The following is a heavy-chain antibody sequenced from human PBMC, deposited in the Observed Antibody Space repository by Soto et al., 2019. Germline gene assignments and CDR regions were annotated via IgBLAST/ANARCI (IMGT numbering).Heavy chain of an antibody. Sequence: QVQMVQSGAEVKKPGSSVKVSCKASGGTFNTYTLTWVRQAPGQGFEWMGRIIPMLGIPNYAQKFQDRLTITADQSTTTVYMELSSLKSEDTAVYYCARLSPLPPSFDHHMSGDYWGQGSLVIVSS. CDR1: GGTFNTYT. CDR2: IIPMLGIP. D-gene: IGHD1-26*01. V-gene: IGHV1-69*02. CDR3: ARLSPLPPSFDHHMSGDY. J-gene: IGHJ4*02.